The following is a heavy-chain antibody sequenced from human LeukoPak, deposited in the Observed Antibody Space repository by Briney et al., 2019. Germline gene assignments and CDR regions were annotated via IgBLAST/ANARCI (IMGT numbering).Heavy chain of an antibody. J-gene: IGHJ6*03. V-gene: IGHV3-21*01. D-gene: IGHD3-10*01. Sequence: GGSLRLSCAASGFTFSSYSMNWVRQAPGKGLEWVSSISSSSSYIYYADSVKGRFTISRDNAKNSLYLQMNSLRAEDTAVYYCARAVPYYYGSGSYSPFYYYYYMDDWGKGTTVTVSS. CDR1: GFTFSSYS. CDR3: ARAVPYYYGSGSYSPFYYYYYMDD. CDR2: ISSSSSYI.